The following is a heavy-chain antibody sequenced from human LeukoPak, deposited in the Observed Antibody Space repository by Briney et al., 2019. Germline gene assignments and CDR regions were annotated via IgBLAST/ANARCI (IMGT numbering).Heavy chain of an antibody. CDR1: GGSFSGYY. V-gene: IGHV3-74*03. CDR3: ATGSGHAFDI. Sequence: PSETLSLTCAVYGGSFSGYYWSWIRQPPGKGLEWVSRIYSDGSSTTYADSVRGRFTISRDNAKNTLYLQMNSLRTEDTALYYCATGSGHAFDIWGQGTMVTVSS. CDR2: IYSDGSST. D-gene: IGHD3-10*01. J-gene: IGHJ3*02.